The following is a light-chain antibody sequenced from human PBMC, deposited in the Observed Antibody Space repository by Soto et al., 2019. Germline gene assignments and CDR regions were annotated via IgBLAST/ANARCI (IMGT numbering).Light chain of an antibody. Sequence: SVLTQPASVSGSPGQSITISCTGTSSDVGTYNLVSWYQQHPGKAPKLMIYEDNKRPSGVSNRFSGSKSGNTASLTISSLQTEDEADYHCCSYADSRTYVFGTGTKVTVL. CDR3: CSYADSRTYV. CDR2: EDN. J-gene: IGLJ1*01. V-gene: IGLV2-23*01. CDR1: SSDVGTYNL.